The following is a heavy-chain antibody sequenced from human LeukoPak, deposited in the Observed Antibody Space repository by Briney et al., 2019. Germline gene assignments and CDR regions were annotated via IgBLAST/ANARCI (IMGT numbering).Heavy chain of an antibody. J-gene: IGHJ4*02. D-gene: IGHD3-22*01. CDR1: GFTFSSYA. V-gene: IGHV3-23*01. CDR3: AKDSYYDSSGYGDY. Sequence: PGGSLRLSCAASGFTFSSYAMSWVRQAPGKGLEWVSAISGSGGSTYYADSVKGRFTISRDNSKNTLYLQMNSLRTEDTAVYYCAKDSYYDSSGYGDYWGQGTLVTVSS. CDR2: ISGSGGST.